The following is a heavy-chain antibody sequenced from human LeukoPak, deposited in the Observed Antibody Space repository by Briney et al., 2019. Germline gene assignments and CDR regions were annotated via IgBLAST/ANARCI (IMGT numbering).Heavy chain of an antibody. CDR1: GGSISSGSYY. Sequence: PSQTLSLTCTVSGGSISSGSYYWSWIRQSAGKGLEWIGRIYTSGSTHYNPSLKSRVTISVDTSKNQFSLKLSSVTAADTAVYYCARAPRYYYDSSGNYHPDRYFDYWGQGTLVTVSS. J-gene: IGHJ4*02. CDR2: IYTSGST. D-gene: IGHD3-22*01. CDR3: ARAPRYYYDSSGNYHPDRYFDY. V-gene: IGHV4-61*02.